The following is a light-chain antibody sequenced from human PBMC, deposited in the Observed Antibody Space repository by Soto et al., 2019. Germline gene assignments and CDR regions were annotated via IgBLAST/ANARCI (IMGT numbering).Light chain of an antibody. V-gene: IGLV1-40*01. J-gene: IGLJ2*01. Sequence: QPVLTQPPSVSGAPGRRVTISCTGSSPNIGAGYDVHWYQQLPGTAPKLLIYGNSNRPSGVPDRFSGSKSGTSASLAITGLQAEDEADYYCQSYDSSLSGVVFGGGTKLTVL. CDR3: QSYDSSLSGVV. CDR1: SPNIGAGYD. CDR2: GNS.